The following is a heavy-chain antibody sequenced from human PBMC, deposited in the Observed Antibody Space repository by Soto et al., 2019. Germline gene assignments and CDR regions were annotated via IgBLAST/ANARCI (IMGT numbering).Heavy chain of an antibody. J-gene: IGHJ4*02. CDR1: GGTFSSYA. D-gene: IGHD1-26*01. V-gene: IGHV1-69*01. Sequence: QVQLVQSGAEEKKPGSSVKVSCKASGGTFSSYAISWVRQAPGQGLEWMGGIIPIFGTANYAQKFQGRVTITADESTSTAYMELSSLRSVDTAVHYCARERQRGSSGGFDYWGQETLVTVSS. CDR3: ARERQRGSSGGFDY. CDR2: IIPIFGTA.